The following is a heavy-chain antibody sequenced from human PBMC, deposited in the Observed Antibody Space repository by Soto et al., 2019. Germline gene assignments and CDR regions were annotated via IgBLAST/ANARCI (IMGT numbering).Heavy chain of an antibody. CDR1: GGSIISGY. J-gene: IGHJ4*02. CDR3: AGRRGYPGSPIDC. CDR2: ISYSGNT. Sequence: SETLSLTCTVSGGSIISGYWSWIRQPPEKGLEWIGYISYSGNTNYNPSLKSRVTMSVDTPKNQFSLRMSSVTTADTAVYYCAGRRGYPGSPIDCWGQGTRVTVS. V-gene: IGHV4-59*01. D-gene: IGHD2-15*01.